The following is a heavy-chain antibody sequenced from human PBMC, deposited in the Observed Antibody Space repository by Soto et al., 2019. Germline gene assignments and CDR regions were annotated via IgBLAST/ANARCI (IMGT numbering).Heavy chain of an antibody. J-gene: IGHJ6*02. Sequence: ASVKVSCKASGYTFTSYYMHWVRQAPGQGLEWMGIINPSGGSTSYAQKFQGRVTMTRDTSTSTVYMELSSLRSEDTAVYYCARDLGDSSSWYEGGYYGMDVWGQGTTVTVS. CDR2: INPSGGST. CDR3: ARDLGDSSSWYEGGYYGMDV. V-gene: IGHV1-46*01. CDR1: GYTFTSYY. D-gene: IGHD6-13*01.